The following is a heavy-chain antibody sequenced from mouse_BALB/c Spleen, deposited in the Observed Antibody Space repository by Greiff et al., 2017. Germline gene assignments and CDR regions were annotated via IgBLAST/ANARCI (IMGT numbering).Heavy chain of an antibody. V-gene: IGHV2-6-2*01. Sequence: VKLQESGPDLVAPSQSLSITCTVSGFSLTSYGVHWVRQPPGKGLEWLVVIWSDGSTTYNSALKSRLSISKDNSKSQVFLKMNSLQTDDTAMYYCARHGLLSGAMDYWGQGTSVTVSS. CDR1: GFSLTSYG. J-gene: IGHJ4*01. CDR2: IWSDGST. CDR3: ARHGLLSGAMDY. D-gene: IGHD2-10*01.